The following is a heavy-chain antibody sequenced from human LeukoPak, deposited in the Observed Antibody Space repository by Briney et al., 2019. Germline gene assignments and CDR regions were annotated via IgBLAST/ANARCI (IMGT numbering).Heavy chain of an antibody. CDR2: IYTSGST. CDR3: ARRDDAFDI. V-gene: IGHV4-38-2*01. J-gene: IGHJ3*02. Sequence: SETLSLTCAVSGYSISSGYYWGWIRQPPGKGLEWIGRIYTSGSTNYNPSLKSRVTISVDTSKNQFSLKLSSVTAADTAVYYCARRDDAFDIWGQGTMVTVSS. CDR1: GYSISSGYY.